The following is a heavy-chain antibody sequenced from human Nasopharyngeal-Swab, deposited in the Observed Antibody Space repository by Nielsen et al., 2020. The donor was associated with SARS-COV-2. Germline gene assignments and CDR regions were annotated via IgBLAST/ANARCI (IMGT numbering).Heavy chain of an antibody. CDR3: ATTPPKYYYGSGSYWTAGDY. J-gene: IGHJ4*02. CDR1: GSTFSDYY. CDR2: ISSSSSYT. D-gene: IGHD3-10*01. V-gene: IGHV3-11*06. Sequence: GESLKISCAASGSTFSDYYMSWIRQAPGKGLEWVSYISSSSSYTNYADSVKGRFTISRDNAKNSLYLQMNSLRAEDTAVYYCATTPPKYYYGSGSYWTAGDYWGQGTLVTVSS.